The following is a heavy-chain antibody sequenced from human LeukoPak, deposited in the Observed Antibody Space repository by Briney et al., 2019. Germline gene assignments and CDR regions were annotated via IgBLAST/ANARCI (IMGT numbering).Heavy chain of an antibody. Sequence: GASVKVSCKTSGYTFTNYYIHWVRQAPGQGLECMGIINPNGGATSYTQKFQGRVTMTRDTSTSTVYMELGSLRSEDTAVYYCARDMVAWFGDKAFDYWGQGTLVTVSS. CDR2: INPNGGAT. J-gene: IGHJ4*02. CDR1: GYTFTNYY. V-gene: IGHV1-46*01. D-gene: IGHD3-10*01. CDR3: ARDMVAWFGDKAFDY.